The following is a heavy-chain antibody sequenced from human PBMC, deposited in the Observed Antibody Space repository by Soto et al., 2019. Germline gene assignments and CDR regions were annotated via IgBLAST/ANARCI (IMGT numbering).Heavy chain of an antibody. Sequence: PSETLSLTCTVSGGSISSGDYYWSWIRQPPGKGLEWIGYIYYSGSTYYNPSLKSRVTISVDTSKNQFSLQLNSVTPEDTAVYYCARDASYPPPYYYGMDVWGQGTTVTVSS. V-gene: IGHV4-30-4*01. CDR3: ARDASYPPPYYYGMDV. J-gene: IGHJ6*02. CDR1: GGSISSGDYY. CDR2: IYYSGST. D-gene: IGHD3-10*01.